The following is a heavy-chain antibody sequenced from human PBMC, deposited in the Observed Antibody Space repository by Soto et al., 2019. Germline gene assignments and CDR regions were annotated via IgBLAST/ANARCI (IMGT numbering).Heavy chain of an antibody. CDR3: AKDRSAGGIDS. CDR1: GFYFDHYT. V-gene: IGHV3-23*01. Sequence: GGSLRLSCAASGFYFDHYTMSWFRQVPGKGLEWVSGINGGDGPTYYADSVKGRFTISRDNSRNTVYLQMNSLRADDTAVYYCAKDRSAGGIDSLGQGTLVTVSS. J-gene: IGHJ5*01. CDR2: INGGDGPT. D-gene: IGHD3-10*01.